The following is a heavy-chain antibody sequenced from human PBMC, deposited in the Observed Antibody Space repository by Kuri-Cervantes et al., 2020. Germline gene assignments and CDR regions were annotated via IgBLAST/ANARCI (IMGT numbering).Heavy chain of an antibody. CDR1: GFTFSSYA. Sequence: GESLKISCAASGFTFSSYAMHWVRQAPGKGLEWVAVISYDGSNKYYADSVKGRFTISRDNSKNTLYLQMNSLKTEDTAVYYCTTALRRGSSNWGQGTLVTVSS. D-gene: IGHD1-26*01. V-gene: IGHV3-30-3*01. CDR2: ISYDGSNK. CDR3: TTALRRGSSN. J-gene: IGHJ4*02.